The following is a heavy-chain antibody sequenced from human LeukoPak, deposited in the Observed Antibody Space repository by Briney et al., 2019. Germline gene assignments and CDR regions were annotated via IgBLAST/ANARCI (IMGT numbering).Heavy chain of an antibody. CDR1: GGSFSSRP. D-gene: IGHD1-26*01. V-gene: IGHV1-69*16. CDR3: ARSPLAHSGTYSEE. CDR2: IIPILVTP. J-gene: IGHJ4*02. Sequence: SVKVSCKASGGSFSSRPITWVRQAPGQGLESMGGIIPILVTPNYAQKFQGRVTITTDESTTTAYMELTSPRSEDTAVYYCARSPLAHSGTYSEEWGQGTLVTVSS.